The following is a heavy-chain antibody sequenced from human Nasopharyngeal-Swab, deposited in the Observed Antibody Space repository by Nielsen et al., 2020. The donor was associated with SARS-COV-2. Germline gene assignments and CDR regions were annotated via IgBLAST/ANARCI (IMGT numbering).Heavy chain of an antibody. Sequence: GESLKISCAASGFTFSSYSMNWVRQAPGKGLEWVSSISSSSSYIYYADSVKGRFTISRDNAKNSLSLQMNSLRAEDTAVYYCAADSGSYFGYYYYGMDVWGQGTTVTVSS. CDR2: ISSSSSYI. CDR3: AADSGSYFGYYYYGMDV. CDR1: GFTFSSYS. D-gene: IGHD1-26*01. J-gene: IGHJ6*02. V-gene: IGHV3-21*01.